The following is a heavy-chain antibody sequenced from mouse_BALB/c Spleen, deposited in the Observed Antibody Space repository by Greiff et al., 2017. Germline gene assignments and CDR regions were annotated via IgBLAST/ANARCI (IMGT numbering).Heavy chain of an antibody. CDR1: GFSLTSYG. CDR3: ARSWGGKVDY. J-gene: IGHJ2*01. CDR2: IWSGGST. D-gene: IGHD2-1*01. V-gene: IGHV2-2*02. Sequence: VKLMESGPGLVQPSQSLSITCTASGFSLTSYGVHWVRQSPGKGLEWLGVIWSGGSTDYNAAFISRLSISTDNSKNQVFFKMNSLQANDTAIYCCARSWGGKVDYWGQGTTLTVSS.